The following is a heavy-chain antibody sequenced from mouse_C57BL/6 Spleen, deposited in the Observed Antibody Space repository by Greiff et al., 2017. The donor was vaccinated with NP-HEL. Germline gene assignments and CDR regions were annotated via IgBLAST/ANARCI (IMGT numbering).Heavy chain of an antibody. J-gene: IGHJ1*03. D-gene: IGHD1-1*01. Sequence: QVQLQQSGPELVKPGASVKISCKASGYAFSSSWMNWVKQRPGQGLEWIGRIYPGDGDTNYNGKFKGKATLTADKSSSTAYMQLSSLTSADSAVDVCARWDYYGSSYWYFEVWGTGTTVTVAS. V-gene: IGHV1-82*01. CDR2: IYPGDGDT. CDR3: ARWDYYGSSYWYFEV. CDR1: GYAFSSSW.